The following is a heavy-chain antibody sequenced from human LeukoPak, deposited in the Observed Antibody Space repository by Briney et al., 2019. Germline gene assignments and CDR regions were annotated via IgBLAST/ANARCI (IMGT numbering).Heavy chain of an antibody. CDR3: ARSRTLSGSYPRAIGY. D-gene: IGHD1-26*01. CDR2: INPNSGGT. V-gene: IGHV1-2*02. Sequence: GASVKASCKTSGYTFSDYYIHWIRQAPGQGLEWMGWINPNSGGTNYAQKFQGRVTMTRDTSISTAYMELSRLRSDDTAVYYCARSRTLSGSYPRAIGYWGQGTLVTVSS. J-gene: IGHJ4*02. CDR1: GYTFSDYY.